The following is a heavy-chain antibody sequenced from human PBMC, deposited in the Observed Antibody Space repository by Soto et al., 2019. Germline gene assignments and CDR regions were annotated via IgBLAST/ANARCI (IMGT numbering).Heavy chain of an antibody. J-gene: IGHJ4*02. CDR3: VRAVIGYCSSTSCPGDY. CDR1: GYSFTSYW. V-gene: IGHV5-51*01. D-gene: IGHD2-2*01. CDR2: IFPGDSTT. Sequence: GESLKISCEGSGYSFTSYWIGWVRQMPGKGLEWMGIIFPGDSTTRYSPSFQGQVTLSADKSTSTAYLQWSSLRASDTAVFYCVRAVIGYCSSTSCPGDYWGQGTLVTV.